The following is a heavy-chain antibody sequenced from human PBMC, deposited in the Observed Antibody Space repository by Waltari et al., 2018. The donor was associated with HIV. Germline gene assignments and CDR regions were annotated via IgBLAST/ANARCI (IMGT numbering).Heavy chain of an antibody. CDR1: GGSISSSY. CDR3: ARGGRDTSGYYIVPFDP. Sequence: QVQLQEPGPGLLTPSETLSLTCSVSGGSISSSYWSWIRQPPGKGREWIGGGYYTGRTNYNPSLESRVAISVDTSRNQFSLELSSVTAADTAVYYCARGGRDTSGYYIVPFDPWGQGTLVTVSS. D-gene: IGHD3-22*01. CDR2: GYYTGRT. J-gene: IGHJ5*02. V-gene: IGHV4-59*01.